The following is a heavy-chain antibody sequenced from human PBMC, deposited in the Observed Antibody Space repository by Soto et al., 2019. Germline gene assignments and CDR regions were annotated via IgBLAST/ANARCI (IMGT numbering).Heavy chain of an antibody. CDR1: GFTFSTFG. CDR2: ISYDGSDQ. CDR3: EAPAAMGLDY. Sequence: GGSLRLSCTVSGFTFSTFGIHWVRQAPGRGLEWVAFISYDGSDQDYADSVKGRFTISRDKSGNTVYLQMNSLRPEDTAVYYCEAPAAMGLDYWGQGTLVTVSS. J-gene: IGHJ4*02. V-gene: IGHV3-30*03. D-gene: IGHD2-2*01.